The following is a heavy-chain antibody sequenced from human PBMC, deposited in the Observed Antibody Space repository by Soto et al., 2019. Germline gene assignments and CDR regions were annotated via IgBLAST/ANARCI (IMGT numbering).Heavy chain of an antibody. CDR3: ARHSSSSEYFDY. J-gene: IGHJ4*02. D-gene: IGHD6-6*01. Sequence: GGSLRLSCAASGFTFSSYGMHWVRQAPGKGLEWVAVIWYDGSNKYYADSVKGRFTISRDNSKNTLYLQMNSLRAEDTAVYYCARHSSSSEYFDYWGQGTLVTVSS. V-gene: IGHV3-33*01. CDR2: IWYDGSNK. CDR1: GFTFSSYG.